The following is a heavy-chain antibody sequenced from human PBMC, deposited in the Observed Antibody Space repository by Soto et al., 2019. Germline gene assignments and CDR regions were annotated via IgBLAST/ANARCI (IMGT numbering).Heavy chain of an antibody. V-gene: IGHV3-30*18. CDR2: ISYDGSNK. CDR3: AKLGYCISTSCYRGDFDY. J-gene: IGHJ4*02. CDR1: GFTFSSYG. D-gene: IGHD2-2*02. Sequence: QVQLVESGGGVVQPGRSLRLSCAASGFTFSSYGMHWVRQAPGKGLEWVAVISYDGSNKYYADSVKGRFTISRDNSKNTLYLQMNSLRAEDTAVYYCAKLGYCISTSCYRGDFDYWGQGTLVTVSS.